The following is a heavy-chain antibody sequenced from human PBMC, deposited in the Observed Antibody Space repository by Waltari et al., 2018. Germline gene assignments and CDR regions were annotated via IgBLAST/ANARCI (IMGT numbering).Heavy chain of an antibody. CDR3: ARDHYYSKDV. J-gene: IGHJ6*04. Sequence: EVQLVESGGGLVQPGGSLRLSCEASGFIFSTYWMHWVRQAPWKGLGWVSRIDNGDGRGTSYADSVKGRFTISRDNATNTLYLQMNSLRAEDTGVYYCARDHYYSKDVWGTGTTVTVSS. CDR2: IDNGDGRGT. V-gene: IGHV3-74*01. CDR1: GFIFSTYW.